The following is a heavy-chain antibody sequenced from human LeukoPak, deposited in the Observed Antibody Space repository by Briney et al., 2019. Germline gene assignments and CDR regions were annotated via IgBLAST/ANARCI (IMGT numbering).Heavy chain of an antibody. D-gene: IGHD3-3*01. CDR1: GFTFGDYA. CDR2: IRSKAYGGTT. J-gene: IGHJ3*02. Sequence: GGSLRLSCTASGFTFGDYAMSWVRQAPGKGLEWVGFIRSKAYGGTTEYAASVKGRFTIPRDDSKSIAYLQMNSLKTEDTAVYYCTRMYYDFWSGYPGYAFDIWGQGTMVTVSS. CDR3: TRMYYDFWSGYPGYAFDI. V-gene: IGHV3-49*04.